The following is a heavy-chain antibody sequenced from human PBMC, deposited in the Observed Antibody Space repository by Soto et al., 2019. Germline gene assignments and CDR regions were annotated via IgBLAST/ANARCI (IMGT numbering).Heavy chain of an antibody. CDR2: ISSSSSHI. V-gene: IGHV3-21*01. D-gene: IGHD4-17*01. CDR1: GVTFSSYS. Sequence: GGSLRLSCAASGVTFSSYSMNWVRQAPGKGLEWVSSISSSSSHIYYADSVKGRFTISRDNAKNSLYLQMNSLRAEDTAVYYCASADYGDYVFAFDIWGQGTMVTVSS. J-gene: IGHJ3*02. CDR3: ASADYGDYVFAFDI.